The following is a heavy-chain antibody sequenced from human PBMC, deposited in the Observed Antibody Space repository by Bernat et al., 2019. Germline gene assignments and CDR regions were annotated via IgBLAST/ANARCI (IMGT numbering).Heavy chain of an antibody. CDR3: ARVSLYGAPTSGMDV. J-gene: IGHJ6*02. Sequence: EVQLVESGGGLVQPGGSLRLSCAASGFTFSSYWMTWVRQAPGKGLEWVANIKQDGSERSYADSVKGRFTISRDNSKNTLFLQMNSLRAEDTAVYYCARVSLYGAPTSGMDVWGQGTTVTVSS. V-gene: IGHV3-7*01. CDR2: IKQDGSER. CDR1: GFTFSSYW. D-gene: IGHD4-17*01.